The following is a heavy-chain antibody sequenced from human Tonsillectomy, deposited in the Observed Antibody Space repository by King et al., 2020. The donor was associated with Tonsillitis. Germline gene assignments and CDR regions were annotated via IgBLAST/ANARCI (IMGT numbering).Heavy chain of an antibody. CDR2: LNPKSGDT. Sequence: VQLVESGAEVKKPGASVKVSCKASGYTFTDYYIHWVRQAPGQGLEWRGWLNPKSGDTNYAQNLQGRVTMAGETSFTPAYMELSRLTSDDTAVYYCARDLTKDVSGDYWGQGTLVTVSS. CDR3: ARDLTKDVSGDY. D-gene: IGHD4/OR15-4a*01. V-gene: IGHV1-2*02. J-gene: IGHJ4*02. CDR1: GYTFTDYY.